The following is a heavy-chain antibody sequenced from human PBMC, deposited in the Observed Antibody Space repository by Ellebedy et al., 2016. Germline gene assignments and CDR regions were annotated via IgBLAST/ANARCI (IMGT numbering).Heavy chain of an antibody. CDR3: ARGCNNLVRGVISSLYYYYGMDV. Sequence: SETLSLXCAVYGGSFSGYYWSWIRQPPGKGLEWIGEINHSGSTNYNPSLKSRVTISVDTSKNQFSLKLSSVTAADTAVYYCARGCNNLVRGVISSLYYYYGMDVWGQGTTVTVSS. V-gene: IGHV4-34*01. CDR1: GGSFSGYY. J-gene: IGHJ6*02. CDR2: INHSGST. D-gene: IGHD3-10*01.